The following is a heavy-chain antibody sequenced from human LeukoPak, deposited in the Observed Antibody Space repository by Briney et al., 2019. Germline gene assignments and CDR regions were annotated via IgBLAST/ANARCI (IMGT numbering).Heavy chain of an antibody. CDR1: GYIFTGYY. J-gene: IGHJ4*02. CDR3: ARDPDIGGFDY. Sequence: ASVKVSCKASGYIFTGYYMHWVRQAPGQGLEWMGRINPNSGGTNYAQKFQGRVTMTRDTSISTAYMELSRLRSDDTAVYYCARDPDIGGFDYWGQGTLVTVSS. V-gene: IGHV1-2*02. CDR2: INPNSGGT. D-gene: IGHD3-10*01.